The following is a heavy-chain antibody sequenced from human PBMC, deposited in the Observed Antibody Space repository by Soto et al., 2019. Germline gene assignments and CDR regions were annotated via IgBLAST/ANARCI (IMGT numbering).Heavy chain of an antibody. V-gene: IGHV3-53*01. CDR1: GFTVSSNY. CDR2: IYSGGST. Sequence: GVLTLSCAASGFTVSSNYMSWVRHAPGKGLEWVSVIYSGGSTYYADSVKGRFTISRDNSKNTLYLQMNSLRAEDTAVYYCARDQRVWIRHYSYGMVVRGQGTTVTVSS. J-gene: IGHJ6*02. CDR3: ARDQRVWIRHYSYGMVV. D-gene: IGHD1-1*01.